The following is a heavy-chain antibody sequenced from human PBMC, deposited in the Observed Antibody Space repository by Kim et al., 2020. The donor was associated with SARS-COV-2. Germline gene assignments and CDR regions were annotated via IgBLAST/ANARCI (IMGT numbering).Heavy chain of an antibody. J-gene: IGHJ4*02. CDR3: ARGLAGAFGY. D-gene: IGHD6-19*01. CDR2: NT. V-gene: IGHV1-18*01. Sequence: NTNYAQKIQSRVTMTTDTSTDTAYMWLRSLRSDDTAVYYCARGLAGAFGYWGQGTLVTVSS.